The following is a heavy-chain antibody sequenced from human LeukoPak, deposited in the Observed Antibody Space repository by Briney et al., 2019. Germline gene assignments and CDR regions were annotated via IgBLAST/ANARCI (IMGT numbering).Heavy chain of an antibody. J-gene: IGHJ6*04. D-gene: IGHD2-15*01. CDR1: GFTFSSYE. Sequence: QPGGSLRLSCAASGFTFSSYEMNWVRQAPGKGLEWVSCISSSGSTIYYADSVKGRFTISRDNAKDSLYLQMNSLRAEDTAVYYCARYCSGGSCYLRYYYYGMDVWGKGTTVTVSS. V-gene: IGHV3-48*03. CDR3: ARYCSGGSCYLRYYYYGMDV. CDR2: ISSSGSTI.